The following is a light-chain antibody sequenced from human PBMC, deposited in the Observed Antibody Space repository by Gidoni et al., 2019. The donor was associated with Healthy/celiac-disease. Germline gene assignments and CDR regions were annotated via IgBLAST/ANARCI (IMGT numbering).Light chain of an antibody. Sequence: EIVLTQSPGTLSLSPGERATLSCRASQSVSSSYLAWYQQKPGQAPRLLIYGASSRATGIPDRFSGSGSGTDFTLTISRLEPEDFAVYYCQQYGSSPVFXQXTKLXIK. CDR1: QSVSSSY. J-gene: IGKJ2*01. CDR2: GAS. V-gene: IGKV3-20*01. CDR3: QQYGSSPV.